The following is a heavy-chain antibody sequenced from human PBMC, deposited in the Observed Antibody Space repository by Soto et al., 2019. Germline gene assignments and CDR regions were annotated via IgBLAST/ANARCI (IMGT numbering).Heavy chain of an antibody. J-gene: IGHJ3*02. CDR1: GFSFSVYL. CDR2: ISHDGNQK. CDR3: GRGPEHGAFDI. V-gene: IGHV3-30-3*01. Sequence: QVQLVESGGGVVQPGRSLRLSCAASGFSFSVYLIHWVRQAPGKGLEWVADISHDGNQKDYADSVKGRITISRDNSTNTVYRQMNRLRVEDTAVYYCGRGPEHGAFDIWGQGTMITVSS.